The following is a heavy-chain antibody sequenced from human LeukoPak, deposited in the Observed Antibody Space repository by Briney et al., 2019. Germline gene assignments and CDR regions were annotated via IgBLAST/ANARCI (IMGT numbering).Heavy chain of an antibody. CDR2: ISYDGSNK. D-gene: IGHD2-2*01. V-gene: IGHV3-30-3*01. Sequence: GGSLRLSCAASGFTFSSYAMHWVRQAPGKGLEWVAVISYDGSNKYYADSVKGRFTISRDNSKNTLYLQMNRLRAEDTAVYYCERGTLYCSSTSCYSGYGMDVWGQGTTVTVSS. J-gene: IGHJ6*02. CDR1: GFTFSSYA. CDR3: ERGTLYCSSTSCYSGYGMDV.